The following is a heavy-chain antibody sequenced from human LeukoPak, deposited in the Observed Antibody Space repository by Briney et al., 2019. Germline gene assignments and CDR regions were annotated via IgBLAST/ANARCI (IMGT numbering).Heavy chain of an antibody. Sequence: GGSLRLSCAASGFTFSNYNMFWARQAPGKGLEWVSYITSSSNTVHYADSVKGRFTLSRDNAKSSLYLQMNSLRAEDTAIYYCAKAGDDGYYLWFQHWGQGTLVTVSS. CDR2: ITSSSNTV. D-gene: IGHD3-3*01. J-gene: IGHJ1*01. CDR1: GFTFSNYN. V-gene: IGHV3-48*01. CDR3: AKAGDDGYYLWFQH.